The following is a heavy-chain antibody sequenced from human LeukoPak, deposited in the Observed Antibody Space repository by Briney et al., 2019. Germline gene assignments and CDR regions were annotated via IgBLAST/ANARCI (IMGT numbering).Heavy chain of an antibody. J-gene: IGHJ4*02. CDR3: ARPRGYGYGYGGPFDY. CDR2: IIPIFGTA. V-gene: IGHV1-69*01. CDR1: GGTFSSYA. Sequence: ASVKVSCKASGGTFSSYAISWVRQAPGQGLEWMGGIIPIFGTANYAQKFQGRVTITADESTSTAYMELSSLRSEDTAVYYCARPRGYGYGYGGPFDYWGQGTLVTVSS. D-gene: IGHD5-18*01.